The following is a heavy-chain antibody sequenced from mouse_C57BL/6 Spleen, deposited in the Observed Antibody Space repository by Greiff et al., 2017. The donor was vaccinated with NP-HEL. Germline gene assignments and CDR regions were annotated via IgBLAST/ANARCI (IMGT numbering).Heavy chain of an antibody. Sequence: EVNLVESGGGLVKPGGSLKLSCAASGFTFSSYAMSWVRQTPEKRLEWVATISDGGSYTYYQENVKGRFTFSVDNAKNNLYLQMSHLKSEDTAMYYCARDRSTMVTTYYFDYWGQGTTLTVSS. D-gene: IGHD2-1*01. CDR2: ISDGGSYT. J-gene: IGHJ2*01. V-gene: IGHV5-4*01. CDR3: ARDRSTMVTTYYFDY. CDR1: GFTFSSYA.